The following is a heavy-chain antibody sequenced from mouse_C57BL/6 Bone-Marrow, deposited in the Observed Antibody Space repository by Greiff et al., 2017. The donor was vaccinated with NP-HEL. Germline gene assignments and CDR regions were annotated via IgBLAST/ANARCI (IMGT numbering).Heavy chain of an antibody. CDR2: ISNLAYSI. CDR3: ARQGTAQAPYYAMDY. D-gene: IGHD3-2*02. J-gene: IGHJ4*01. V-gene: IGHV5-15*01. CDR1: GFTFSDYG. Sequence: EVKLMESGGGLVQPGGSLKLSCAASGFTFSDYGMAWVRQAPRKGPEWVAFISNLAYSIYYADTVTGRFTISRENAKNTLYLEMSSLRSEDTAMYYCARQGTAQAPYYAMDYWGQGTSVTVSS.